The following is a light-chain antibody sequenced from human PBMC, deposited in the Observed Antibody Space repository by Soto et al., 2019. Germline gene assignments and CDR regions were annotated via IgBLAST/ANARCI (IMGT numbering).Light chain of an antibody. J-gene: IGLJ3*02. CDR1: SSDVGGHDY. Sequence: QSALTQVASVSGSPGQSITISCTGTSSDVGGHDYVSWYLQHPGKAPKLLIYEVINRPSGVSDRFSGSKSGSTASLTISGLQAEDEGDYYCSSYTSTNTLVFGGGTKLTVL. CDR2: EVI. V-gene: IGLV2-14*01. CDR3: SSYTSTNTLV.